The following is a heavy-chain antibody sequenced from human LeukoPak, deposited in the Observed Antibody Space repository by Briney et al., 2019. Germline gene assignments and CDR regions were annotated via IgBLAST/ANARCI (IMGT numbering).Heavy chain of an antibody. D-gene: IGHD6-13*01. CDR1: GGSIKGGSYY. V-gene: IGHV4-39*07. CDR3: ASRSLVVAAAGQRQD. J-gene: IGHJ4*02. Sequence: PSQTLSLTCTVPGGSIKGGSYYWGCIRQPPGKGLEWIGSIYYSGGTYYNPSLKSRVTISVDTSKNQFSLKLSSVSAADTAVYYCASRSLVVAAAGQRQDWGQGTLVTVSS. CDR2: IYYSGGT.